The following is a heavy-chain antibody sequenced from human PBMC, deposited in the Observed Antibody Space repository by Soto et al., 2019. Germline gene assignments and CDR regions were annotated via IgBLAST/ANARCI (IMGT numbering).Heavy chain of an antibody. CDR3: ARLVYEPGTTAYYYYYMDV. J-gene: IGHJ6*03. CDR1: GFTFSSYW. D-gene: IGHD1-1*01. Sequence: GGSLRLSCAASGFTFSSYWMSWVRQAPGKGLEWVANIKQDGSEKYYVDSVKGRFTISRDNAKNSLYLQMNSLRAEDTAVYYCARLVYEPGTTAYYYYYMDVWGKGTTVTVSS. V-gene: IGHV3-7*01. CDR2: IKQDGSEK.